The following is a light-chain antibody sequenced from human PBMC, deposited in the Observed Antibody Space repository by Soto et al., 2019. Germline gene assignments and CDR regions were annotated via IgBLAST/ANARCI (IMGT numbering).Light chain of an antibody. CDR1: SSDVGGYNH. CDR2: EVI. CDR3: CSYANSSTPHHA. V-gene: IGLV2-14*01. Sequence: QSVLPQPASVSGSPGESITISCTGTSSDVGGYNHVSWYQQHPDKAPKLMIYEVINRPSGASNRFSGSKSGNTASLTISGLQAEDEADYYCCSYANSSTPHHAFGTGTKVTVL. J-gene: IGLJ1*01.